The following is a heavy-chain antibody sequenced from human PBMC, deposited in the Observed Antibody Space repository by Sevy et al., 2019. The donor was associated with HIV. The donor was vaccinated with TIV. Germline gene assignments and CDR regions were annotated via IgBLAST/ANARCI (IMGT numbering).Heavy chain of an antibody. J-gene: IGHJ4*02. CDR2: INPSGGST. Sequence: ASVKVSCKAFGYTFTNYYMHWVRQAPGQGLEWMGVINPSGGSTNYAQKFQGRLTMTRDTSTSTVYMELSSLRSEDTAVYYCGRVYHYDYNGPGYWGQGTLVTVSS. CDR1: GYTFTNYY. CDR3: GRVYHYDYNGPGY. D-gene: IGHD3-22*01. V-gene: IGHV1-46*01.